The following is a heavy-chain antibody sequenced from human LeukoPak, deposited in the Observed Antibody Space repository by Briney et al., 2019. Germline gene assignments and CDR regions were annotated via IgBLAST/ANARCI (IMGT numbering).Heavy chain of an antibody. CDR1: RFTFSDFF. J-gene: IGHJ4*02. CDR2: ISSSGSNI. V-gene: IGHV3-11*04. CDR3: ARDRGYSSSWYYFDY. Sequence: GGSLRLSCSGSRFTFSDFFMNWIRQAPGKGLEWIAYISSSGSNIKYADSVQGRFTISRDNAKNSLYLQMNSLRAEDTAVYHCARDRGYSSSWYYFDYWGQGTLVTVSS. D-gene: IGHD6-13*01.